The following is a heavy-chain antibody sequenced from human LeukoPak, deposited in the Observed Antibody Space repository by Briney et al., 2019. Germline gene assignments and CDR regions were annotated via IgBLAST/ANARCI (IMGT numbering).Heavy chain of an antibody. V-gene: IGHV4-34*01. CDR1: GGSFSGYY. CDR3: AREVKAYYDFWSGYRGKYYFDY. D-gene: IGHD3-3*01. Sequence: SETLSLTCAVYGGSFSGYYWSWIRQPPGKGLEWIGEINPSGSTNYNPSLKSRVTISVDTSKNQFSLKLSSVTAADTAVYYCAREVKAYYDFWSGYRGKYYFDYWGQGTLVTVSS. J-gene: IGHJ4*02. CDR2: INPSGST.